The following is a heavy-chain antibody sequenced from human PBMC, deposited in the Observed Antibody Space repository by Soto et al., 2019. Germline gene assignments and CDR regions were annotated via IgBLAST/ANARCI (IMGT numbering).Heavy chain of an antibody. CDR2: MNPDSGNT. CDR1: GYTFTTYD. Sequence: QVQLVQSGAEVKKPGASVKVSCKASGYTFTTYDINWMRQAPGQGLEWLGWMNPDSGNTGYAQKFQGRVTMTRSTSINTAYMELSSLTSEDTAVYYCARNRRETGDFDYWGQGTLVTVSS. V-gene: IGHV1-8*01. J-gene: IGHJ4*02. CDR3: ARNRRETGDFDY. D-gene: IGHD7-27*01.